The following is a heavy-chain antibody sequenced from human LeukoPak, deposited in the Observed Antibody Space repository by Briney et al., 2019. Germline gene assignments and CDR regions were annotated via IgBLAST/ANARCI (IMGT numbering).Heavy chain of an antibody. J-gene: IGHJ5*02. CDR1: GFTFSNYW. CDR3: ARASKPWQQLT. D-gene: IGHD5-24*01. Sequence: AGGSLRLSCAASGFTFSNYWMRWVRQAPGKGREWVANIKQDGSEKRYADSVRGRFTISRDNAQTSLYLQMNSLRAEDTAVYYCARASKPWQQLTWGQGKLGTVSS. V-gene: IGHV3-7*05. CDR2: IKQDGSEK.